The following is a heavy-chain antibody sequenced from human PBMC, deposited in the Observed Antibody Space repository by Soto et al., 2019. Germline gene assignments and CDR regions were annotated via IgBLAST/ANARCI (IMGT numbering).Heavy chain of an antibody. J-gene: IGHJ4*02. Sequence: SETLSLTCTVSGGSISSSSYYWGWIRQPPGKGLEWIGSIYYSGSTYYNPSLKSGVTISVDTSKNQFSLKLSSVTAADTAVYYCARHSSCSGGSCYFGVFFDYWGQGTLVTVSS. D-gene: IGHD2-15*01. V-gene: IGHV4-39*01. CDR1: GGSISSSSYY. CDR3: ARHSSCSGGSCYFGVFFDY. CDR2: IYYSGST.